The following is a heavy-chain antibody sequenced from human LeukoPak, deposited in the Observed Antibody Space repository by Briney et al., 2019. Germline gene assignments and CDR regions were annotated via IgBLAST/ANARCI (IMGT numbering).Heavy chain of an antibody. CDR2: INPNSGGT. J-gene: IGHJ4*02. Sequence: VASVKVSCKASGYTFTGYYMHWVRQAPGQGLEWMGWINPNSGGTNYAQKFQGRVTMTRDTSLTTAYMEMSRLRSDDTALYYCARSPHILTGENFDYWGQGTLVTVSS. D-gene: IGHD3-9*01. CDR3: ARSPHILTGENFDY. V-gene: IGHV1-2*02. CDR1: GYTFTGYY.